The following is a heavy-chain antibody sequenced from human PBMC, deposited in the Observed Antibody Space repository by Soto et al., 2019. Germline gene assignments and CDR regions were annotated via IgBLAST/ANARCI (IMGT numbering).Heavy chain of an antibody. D-gene: IGHD6-13*01. CDR2: ISGSGGSN. V-gene: IGHV3-23*01. CDR3: AKQRIRAFDASPGIAAASGFDP. Sequence: PGGSLRLSCASSGFTFSSSAMSWVRPAPGKGLEWVSAISGSGGSNYYANSVKGRFTISRDNSKNTLYLQMNSLRAEDTAVYYCAKQRIRAFDASPGIAAASGFDPWGQGTLVTVSS. CDR1: GFTFSSSA. J-gene: IGHJ5*02.